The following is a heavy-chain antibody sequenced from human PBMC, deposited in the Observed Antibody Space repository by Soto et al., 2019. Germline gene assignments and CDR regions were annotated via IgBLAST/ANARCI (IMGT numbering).Heavy chain of an antibody. Sequence: EVKLLESGGGLVQPGGSLRLSCAASGFPFSVYAMAWVRQAPGKGLEWVSTIADTIGTSYYADSVKGRFTLSRDISTNSRHLQMNSLRVDDTAVYYCAKAQWFLVGDYFDSWGQGTLVTVSS. CDR3: AKAQWFLVGDYFDS. CDR2: IADTIGTS. J-gene: IGHJ4*02. CDR1: GFPFSVYA. D-gene: IGHD3-22*01. V-gene: IGHV3-23*01.